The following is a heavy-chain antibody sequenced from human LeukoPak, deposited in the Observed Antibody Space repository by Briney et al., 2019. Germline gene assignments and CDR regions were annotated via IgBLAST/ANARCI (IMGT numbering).Heavy chain of an antibody. Sequence: PSETLSLTCAVYGGSFSGYYWSWIRQPPGKGLEWIGEINHSGSTNYNPSLKSRVTISVDTSKNQFSLKLSSVTAADTAVYYCARDHLGRGYLDPWGQGTLVTVSS. V-gene: IGHV4-34*01. D-gene: IGHD5-12*01. CDR3: ARDHLGRGYLDP. J-gene: IGHJ5*02. CDR2: INHSGST. CDR1: GGSFSGYY.